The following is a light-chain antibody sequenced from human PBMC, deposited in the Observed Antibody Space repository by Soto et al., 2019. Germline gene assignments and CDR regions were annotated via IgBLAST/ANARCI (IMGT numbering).Light chain of an antibody. V-gene: IGKV1-39*01. CDR3: QQSYSTPWT. CDR1: QSISSY. CDR2: AAS. J-gene: IGKJ1*01. Sequence: DIQLTQSLSSLSASVGDRVPLTCRASQSISSYLNWYQQKPGKAPKLLIYAASSLQSGVPSRFSGSGSGTDFTLTISSLQPEDFATYYCQQSYSTPWTFGQGTKVDIK.